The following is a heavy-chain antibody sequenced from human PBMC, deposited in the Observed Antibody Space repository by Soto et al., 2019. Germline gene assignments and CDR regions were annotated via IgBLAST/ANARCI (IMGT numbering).Heavy chain of an antibody. Sequence: PGGSLRLSCAASGFTFSSYGMHWVRQAPGKGLEWVAVIWYYGSNKYYADSVKGRFTISRDNAKDSLYLQMNSLTVDDTAVYFCVRDHNWAFDYCATQEVGGRYVYTFDPWGQGTLVTVSS. V-gene: IGHV3-33*01. CDR1: GFTFSSYG. CDR2: IWYYGSNK. D-gene: IGHD1-26*01. CDR3: VRDHNWAFDYCATQEVGGRYVYTFDP. J-gene: IGHJ5*02.